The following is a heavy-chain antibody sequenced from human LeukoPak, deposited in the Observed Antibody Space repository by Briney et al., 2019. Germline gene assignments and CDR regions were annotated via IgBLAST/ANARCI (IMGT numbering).Heavy chain of an antibody. CDR2: IIPIFGTA. J-gene: IGHJ6*03. CDR3: ARPGSGSYYYYYMDV. V-gene: IGHV1-69*06. Sequence: SVKVSCKASGGTFSSYAISWVRQAPGQGLEWMGGIIPIFGTANYAQKFQGRVTITADKSTSTAYMELSSLRSEDTAVYYCARPGSGSYYYYYMDVWGKGTTVTVSS. D-gene: IGHD3-10*01. CDR1: GGTFSSYA.